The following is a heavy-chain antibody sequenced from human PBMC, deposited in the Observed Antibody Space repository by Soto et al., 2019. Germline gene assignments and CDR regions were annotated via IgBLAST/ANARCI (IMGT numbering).Heavy chain of an antibody. J-gene: IGHJ6*03. D-gene: IGHD3-3*01. CDR2: IYCSGST. CDR3: ARARITIFGVVEGYYYYMDV. V-gene: IGHV4-39*01. CDR1: GGSISSSSYY. Sequence: SETXSLTCTVSGGSISSSSYYWGWIRQPPGKGLEWIGSIYCSGSTYYNPSLKSRVTISVDTSKNQFSLKLSSVTAADTAVYYCARARITIFGVVEGYYYYMDVWGKGTTVTVSS.